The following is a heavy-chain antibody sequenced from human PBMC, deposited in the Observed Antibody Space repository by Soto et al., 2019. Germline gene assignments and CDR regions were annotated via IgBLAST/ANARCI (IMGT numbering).Heavy chain of an antibody. CDR3: ARDQGYCSSTSCYALDY. CDR2: ISAYNGNT. D-gene: IGHD2-2*01. V-gene: IGHV1-18*01. J-gene: IGHJ4*02. CDR1: GYTFTIYG. Sequence: ASVKVSCKASGYTFTIYGISWVRKAPGQGLEWMGWISAYNGNTNYAQKLQGRVTMTTDTSTSTAYMELRSLRSDDTAVYYCARDQGYCSSTSCYALDYWGQGTLVTVSS.